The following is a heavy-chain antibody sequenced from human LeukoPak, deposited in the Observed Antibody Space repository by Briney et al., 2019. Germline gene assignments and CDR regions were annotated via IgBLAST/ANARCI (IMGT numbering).Heavy chain of an antibody. J-gene: IGHJ6*03. CDR1: GESFSDYY. Sequence: TSETLSLTCAVYGESFSDYYWSWIRQPPGKGLEWIGKINHSGSTNYNPSLKSRVTLSVEKSKSQFSLKLSSVTAADTAVYYCARLRGYSGYGYYYYYYMGVWGKGTTVTVSS. CDR3: ARLRGYSGYGYYYYYYMGV. V-gene: IGHV4-34*01. D-gene: IGHD5-12*01. CDR2: INHSGST.